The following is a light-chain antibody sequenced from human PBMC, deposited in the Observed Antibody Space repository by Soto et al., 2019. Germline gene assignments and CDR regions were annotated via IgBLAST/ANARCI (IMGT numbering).Light chain of an antibody. J-gene: IGLJ2*01. V-gene: IGLV1-51*01. CDR1: SSNIGSNY. CDR2: DAN. Sequence: QSVLTQPPSVSAAPGQKVIISCSGSSSNIGSNYVSWYQQLPGTAPRLLIYDANKRPSEIPDRFSGSKSATSATLGITGLQTGDEADYYCGAWDTSLSGVVFGGGTKLTVL. CDR3: GAWDTSLSGVV.